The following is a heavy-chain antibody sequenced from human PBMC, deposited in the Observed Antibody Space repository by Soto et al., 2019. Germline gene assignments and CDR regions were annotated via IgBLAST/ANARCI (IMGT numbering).Heavy chain of an antibody. CDR1: GGSISSYY. J-gene: IGHJ4*02. D-gene: IGHD7-27*01. CDR3: ASHWGSIDY. CDR2: IYYSGST. V-gene: IGHV4-59*01. Sequence: SETLSLTCTVSGGSISSYYWSWIRQPPGKGLEWIGYIYYSGSTNYNPSLKSRVTISVDTSKNQFSLKLSSVTAADTAVYYCASHWGSIDYWGQGTLVTVSS.